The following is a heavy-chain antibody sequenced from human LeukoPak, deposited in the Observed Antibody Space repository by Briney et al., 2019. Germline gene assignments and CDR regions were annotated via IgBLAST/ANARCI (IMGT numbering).Heavy chain of an antibody. V-gene: IGHV5-51*01. CDR3: ARRYSSTGLALNWFDP. D-gene: IGHD6-13*01. Sequence: GESLKISCKGSGYSFTTYWIAWVRQMPGKGLEWMGIIYPGDSDTKYSPSFQGQVTISADKSISTAYLHWSSLKASDTAMYYCARRYSSTGLALNWFDPWGHGTLVTVSS. CDR1: GYSFTTYW. J-gene: IGHJ5*02. CDR2: IYPGDSDT.